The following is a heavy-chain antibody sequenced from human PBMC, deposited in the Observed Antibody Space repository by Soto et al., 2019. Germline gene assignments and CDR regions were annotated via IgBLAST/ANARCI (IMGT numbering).Heavy chain of an antibody. Sequence: GGSLRLSCAASGFTFSSYGMHWVRQAPGKGLEWVAVISYDGNNKYYADSVKGRFTISRDNSKNTLYLQMNSLRAEDTAVYYCAKGKKPVTTVPHYFDYWGQGTLVTVSS. CDR2: ISYDGNNK. V-gene: IGHV3-30*18. D-gene: IGHD4-4*01. CDR1: GFTFSSYG. J-gene: IGHJ4*02. CDR3: AKGKKPVTTVPHYFDY.